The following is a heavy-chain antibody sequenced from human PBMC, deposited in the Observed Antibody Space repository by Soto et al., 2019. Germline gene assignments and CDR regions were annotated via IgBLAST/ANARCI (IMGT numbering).Heavy chain of an antibody. V-gene: IGHV4-30-4*01. D-gene: IGHD4-4*01. Sequence: SETLSLTCTVSGGSISSGDYYWSWIRQPPGKGLEWIGYIYYSGSTYYNPSLKSRFTISVDTSKNHFSLKLSSVTAADTAVFYFARTTVTTSPYYYYYGMDVWGQGTTVTVSS. CDR3: ARTTVTTSPYYYYYGMDV. CDR2: IYYSGST. CDR1: GGSISSGDYY. J-gene: IGHJ6*02.